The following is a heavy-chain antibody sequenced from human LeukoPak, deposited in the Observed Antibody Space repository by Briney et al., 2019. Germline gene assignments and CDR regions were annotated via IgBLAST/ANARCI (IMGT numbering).Heavy chain of an antibody. D-gene: IGHD3-10*01. V-gene: IGHV3-48*03. CDR3: ARDTHYYGSGSPAFDF. Sequence: PGGSLRLSCAASGFTFSSYEMNWVRQAPGKGLEWVSYISSSGSTIYYADSVKGRFTISRDNAKNSLYLQMNSLRAEDTALYYCARDTHYYGSGSPAFDFWGRGTMVTVSS. J-gene: IGHJ3*01. CDR1: GFTFSSYE. CDR2: ISSSGSTI.